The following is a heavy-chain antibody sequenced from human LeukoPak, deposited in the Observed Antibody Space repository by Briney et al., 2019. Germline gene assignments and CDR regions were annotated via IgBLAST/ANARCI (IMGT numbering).Heavy chain of an antibody. D-gene: IGHD5-18*01. V-gene: IGHV1-69*05. Sequence: TVKVSCTASGGTFSSYSISWMRQAPGQGLEWIGGIFPIFGTANYAQKFQGRVTITTDESTSTAYMELSSLRSEDTAVYYCARCSYSYGPDFYYYYMDVWGKGTTVTVSS. CDR3: ARCSYSYGPDFYYYYMDV. CDR2: IFPIFGTA. CDR1: GGTFSSYS. J-gene: IGHJ6*03.